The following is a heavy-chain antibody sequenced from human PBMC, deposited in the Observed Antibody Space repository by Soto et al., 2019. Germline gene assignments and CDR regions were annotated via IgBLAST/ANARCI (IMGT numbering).Heavy chain of an antibody. J-gene: IGHJ6*02. CDR2: ISSNGGST. Sequence: GGSLRLSCAASGFTFSRYAMHWVRQAPGKGLEYVSAISSNGGSTYYANSVKDRFTISRDNSKNTLYLQMGSLRAEDMAVYYCARGFQCSGGACSSLDIYYYYYYGMDVWGQGTTVTVSS. CDR1: GFTFSRYA. CDR3: ARGFQCSGGACSSLDIYYYYYYGMDV. V-gene: IGHV3-64*01. D-gene: IGHD2-15*01.